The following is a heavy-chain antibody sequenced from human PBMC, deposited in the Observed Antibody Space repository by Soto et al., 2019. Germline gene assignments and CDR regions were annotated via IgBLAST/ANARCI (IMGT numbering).Heavy chain of an antibody. CDR2: ISVIGDHT. CDR3: ARDSTNRQEGMDV. Sequence: VGSLRLSCGASGFTLSSYAFNWVRQAPGKGLEWVSSISVIGDHTFYADSVKGRFTISRDNAKNSLFLELTSLRADDTAVYFCARDSTNRQEGMDVCGQGTTVTVSS. J-gene: IGHJ6*02. V-gene: IGHV3-21*01. D-gene: IGHD2-2*01. CDR1: GFTLSSYA.